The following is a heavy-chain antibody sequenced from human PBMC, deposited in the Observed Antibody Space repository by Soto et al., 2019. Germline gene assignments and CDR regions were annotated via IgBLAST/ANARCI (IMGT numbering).Heavy chain of an antibody. CDR2: ISGSSRYT. CDR1: GFNFSDHY. D-gene: IGHD6-19*01. V-gene: IGHV3-11*06. Sequence: GGSLRLSCAASGFNFSDHYMNWIRQAPGKGLEWVSYISGSSRYTNFADSVKGRFTISRDNAKNSLYLQMNSLRAEDTAVYYCARHTSGWHYYDYWGQGTPVTVSS. J-gene: IGHJ4*02. CDR3: ARHTSGWHYYDY.